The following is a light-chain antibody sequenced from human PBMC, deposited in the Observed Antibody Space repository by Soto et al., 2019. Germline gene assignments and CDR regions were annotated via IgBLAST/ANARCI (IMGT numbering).Light chain of an antibody. V-gene: IGKV1-12*01. CDR1: QGISNW. Sequence: DIQMTQSPSSVSASVGDRVTITCRASQGISNWLAWYQQKPGKAPNLLIFAAASLQSGVPSRFSGSGSGTDFTLTISDLQPEDFSTYYCQQANSFPPTFGQGTKLEIK. CDR3: QQANSFPPT. CDR2: AAA. J-gene: IGKJ2*01.